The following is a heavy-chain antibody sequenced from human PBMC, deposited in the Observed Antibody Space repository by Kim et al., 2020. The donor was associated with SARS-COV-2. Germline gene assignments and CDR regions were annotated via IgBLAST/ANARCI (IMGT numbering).Heavy chain of an antibody. Sequence: GGSLRLSCAASGFTFSNYAMSWVRQAPGKGLEWVSAISGDTRHTYYADAVKGRFTFSRDNSQNMLYLHMNSLRAEDTAIYYCAKRKCDSVVCYGLDYRGQGTLVTVSS. CDR3: AKRKCDSVVCYGLDY. CDR2: ISGDTRHT. V-gene: IGHV3-23*01. CDR1: GFTFSNYA. D-gene: IGHD2-21*02. J-gene: IGHJ4*02.